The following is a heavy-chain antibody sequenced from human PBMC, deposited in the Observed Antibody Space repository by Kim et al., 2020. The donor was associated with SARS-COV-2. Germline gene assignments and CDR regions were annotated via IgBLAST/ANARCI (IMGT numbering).Heavy chain of an antibody. D-gene: IGHD3-9*01. J-gene: IGHJ3*02. CDR3: ARDRGDRGHYDILTGYRFDACDI. Sequence: SVKVSCKASGGTFSSYAISWVRQAPGQGLEWMGGIIPIFGTANYAQKFQGRVTITADESTSTAYMELSSLRSEDTAVYYCARDRGDRGHYDILTGYRFDACDIWGQGTMVTVSS. V-gene: IGHV1-69*13. CDR1: GGTFSSYA. CDR2: IIPIFGTA.